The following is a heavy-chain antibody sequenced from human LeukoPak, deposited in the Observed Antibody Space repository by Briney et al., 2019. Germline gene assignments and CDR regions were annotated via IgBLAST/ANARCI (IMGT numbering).Heavy chain of an antibody. CDR3: AKEAVAAPAKRFDP. D-gene: IGHD6-19*01. Sequence: SVKVSCKASGGTFSSYAISWVRQAPGQGLEWMGRIIPILGIANYAQKFQGRVTITADKSTSTAYMELSSLRSEDTAVYYCAKEAVAAPAKRFDPWGQGTLVTVSS. J-gene: IGHJ5*02. CDR2: IIPILGIA. V-gene: IGHV1-69*04. CDR1: GGTFSSYA.